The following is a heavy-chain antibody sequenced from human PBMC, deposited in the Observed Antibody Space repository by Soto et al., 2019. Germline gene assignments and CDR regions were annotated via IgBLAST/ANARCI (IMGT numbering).Heavy chain of an antibody. J-gene: IGHJ4*02. D-gene: IGHD2-2*01. CDR2: IGGSGIDT. CDR3: AKVRICSTTNCYYFDY. CDR1: GFTFSGYS. Sequence: PGGSLRLSCAASGFTFSGYSMNWVRQAPGRGLEWVSGIGGSGIDTYYADSAKGRFTISRDNSKNTLYLQMNSLRAEDTAVYYCAKVRICSTTNCYYFDYWGQGTPVTVSS. V-gene: IGHV3-23*01.